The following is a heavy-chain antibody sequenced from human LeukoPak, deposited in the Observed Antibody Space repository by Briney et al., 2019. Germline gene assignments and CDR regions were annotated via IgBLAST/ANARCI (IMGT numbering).Heavy chain of an antibody. V-gene: IGHV7-4-1*02. CDR3: ARGSIISDY. D-gene: IGHD3-16*01. J-gene: IGHJ4*02. CDR2: INTNNGNP. Sequence: GASVKVSCKASGYTFTSYGISWVRQAPGQGLEWIGWINTNNGNPRYALGFTGRLVFSLDTSVSTAYLQISSLKAEDTAVYYCARGSIISDYWGQGTLVTVSS. CDR1: GYTFTSYG.